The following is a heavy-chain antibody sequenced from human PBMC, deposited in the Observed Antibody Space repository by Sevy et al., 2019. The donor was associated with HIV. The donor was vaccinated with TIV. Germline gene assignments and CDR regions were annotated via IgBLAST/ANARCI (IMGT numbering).Heavy chain of an antibody. Sequence: GGSLRLSCSTSRVSFTNPAMSWLRQAPGKGLEWVASISGSGGTKYYAGSVRGRFSISRDDSEDTVYLQMNSLRAEDTAVYYCARDLPPSATTVAHFDYWGQGTLVTVSS. V-gene: IGHV3-23*01. J-gene: IGHJ4*02. CDR3: ARDLPPSATTVAHFDY. D-gene: IGHD4-17*01. CDR2: ISGSGGTK. CDR1: RVSFTNPA.